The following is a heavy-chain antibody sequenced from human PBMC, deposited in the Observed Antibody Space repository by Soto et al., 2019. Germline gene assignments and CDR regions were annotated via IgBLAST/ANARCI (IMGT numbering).Heavy chain of an antibody. CDR2: IDPSDSYT. Sequence: GESLKISCNGSGYSFTIYCISLVLQMPGKGLEWMGRIDPSDSYTNYSPSFQGHVTISADKSISTAYLQWSSLKASDTAMYYCARPGLVGSNNWFDPWGQGTLVTVS. CDR1: GYSFTIYC. CDR3: ARPGLVGSNNWFDP. D-gene: IGHD6-6*01. J-gene: IGHJ5*02. V-gene: IGHV5-10-1*01.